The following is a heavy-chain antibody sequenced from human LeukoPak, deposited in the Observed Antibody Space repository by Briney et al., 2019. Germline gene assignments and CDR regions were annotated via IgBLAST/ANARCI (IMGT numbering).Heavy chain of an antibody. D-gene: IGHD2-15*01. Sequence: PSQTLSLTCTVSGGSISSGGYYWSWIRQHPGKGLEWIGYIYYSGSTYYNPSLKSRVTISVDTSKNQFSLKLSSVTAADTAVYYCARGSRGCQNWYFDLWGRGTLVTVSS. CDR2: IYYSGST. J-gene: IGHJ2*01. CDR3: ARGSRGCQNWYFDL. CDR1: GGSISSGGYY. V-gene: IGHV4-31*03.